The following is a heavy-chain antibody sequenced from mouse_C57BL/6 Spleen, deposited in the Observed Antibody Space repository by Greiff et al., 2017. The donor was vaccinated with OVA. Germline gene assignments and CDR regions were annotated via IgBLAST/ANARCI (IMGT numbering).Heavy chain of an antibody. CDR1: GYTFTDYE. V-gene: IGHV1-15*01. CDR3: TSYRDGGFAY. CDR2: IDPETGGT. J-gene: IGHJ3*01. D-gene: IGHD3-3*01. Sequence: VQLQQSGAELVRPGASVTLSCKASGYTFTDYEMHWVKQTPVHGLEWIGAIDPETGGTAYTQKFKGKAILTADKSSSTAYMELRSLTSEDSAVYYCTSYRDGGFAYWGQGTLVTVSA.